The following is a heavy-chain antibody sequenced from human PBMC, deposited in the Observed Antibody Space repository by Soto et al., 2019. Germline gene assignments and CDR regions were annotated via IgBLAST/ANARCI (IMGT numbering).Heavy chain of an antibody. V-gene: IGHV6-1*01. CDR3: ARGSYYSGWV. J-gene: IGHJ4*02. D-gene: IGHD6-19*01. Sequence: QTLSLTCAISGDSVSSTSAAWSWIRQSPSRGLEWLGRTYYRSKWYSDYAVSVKSRITINPDTSKNQFSLQLNSVTPEDTAVYYCARGSYYSGWVWGQGTLVTVSS. CDR2: TYYRSKWYS. CDR1: GDSVSSTSAA.